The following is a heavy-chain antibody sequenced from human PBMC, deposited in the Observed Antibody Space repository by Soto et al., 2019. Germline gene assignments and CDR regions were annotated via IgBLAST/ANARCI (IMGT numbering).Heavy chain of an antibody. Sequence: XETLTLTFSVSGSSISGSYYYWAWLRQSPGKGPEWIGSVFYTGFTSYNPSLESRVSVSVDTSKSQFSLKLSAVTAADTAVYYCATSQKGYNWNYFDHWGQGALVTVSS. V-gene: IGHV4-39*01. J-gene: IGHJ4*02. D-gene: IGHD1-20*01. CDR2: VFYTGFT. CDR1: GSSISGSYYY. CDR3: ATSQKGYNWNYFDH.